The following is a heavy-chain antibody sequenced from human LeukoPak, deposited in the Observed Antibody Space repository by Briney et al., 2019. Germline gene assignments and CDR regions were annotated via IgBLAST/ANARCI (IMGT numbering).Heavy chain of an antibody. J-gene: IGHJ4*02. CDR1: GFTVSSNY. V-gene: IGHV3-66*01. CDR2: IYSGGST. Sequence: GGSLRLSCAASGFTVSSNYMSWVRQAXXXXLEWVSVIYSGGSTYYADSVKGRFTISRDNSKNTLYLQMNSLRAEDTAVYYCARLSAGLYFDYWGQGTLVTVSS. CDR3: ARLSAGLYFDY. D-gene: IGHD6-19*01.